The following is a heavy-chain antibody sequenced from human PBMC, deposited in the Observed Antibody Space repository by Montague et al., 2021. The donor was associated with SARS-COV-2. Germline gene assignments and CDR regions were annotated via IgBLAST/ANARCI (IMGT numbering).Heavy chain of an antibody. J-gene: IGHJ4*02. Sequence: SETLSLTCSISGVSITSYYWSWVRQPAGKGLEWIGHIYASGSTNYSPSLKSRVRLSIDNPKNQFSLKLESLTAADTAVYYCVRDGGNWYYFDYWGQGALVTGYS. CDR2: IYASGST. CDR1: GVSITSYY. D-gene: IGHD3-16*01. CDR3: VRDGGNWYYFDY. V-gene: IGHV4-4*07.